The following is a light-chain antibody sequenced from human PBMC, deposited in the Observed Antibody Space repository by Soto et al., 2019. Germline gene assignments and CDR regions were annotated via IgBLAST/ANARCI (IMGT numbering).Light chain of an antibody. CDR1: QDISNY. Sequence: DIQMPQSPSSLSASVGDRVTITCQASQDISNYLNWYQQKPGKAPKLLIYDASNLETGVPSRFSGSGSWTDFPFTSSSLQPEDIATYYCQQYYNRPPFGQGTKVEI. V-gene: IGKV1-33*01. CDR3: QQYYNRPP. CDR2: DAS. J-gene: IGKJ1*01.